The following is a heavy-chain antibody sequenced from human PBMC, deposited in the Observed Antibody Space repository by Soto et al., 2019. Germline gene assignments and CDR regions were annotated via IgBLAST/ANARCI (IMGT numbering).Heavy chain of an antibody. J-gene: IGHJ5*02. CDR2: IYATGTT. CDR3: VRDGTKTLRDWFDP. V-gene: IGHV4-4*07. CDR1: DASISGFY. D-gene: IGHD1-1*01. Sequence: KTSETLSLTCTVSDASISGFYWSWIQKSAGKGLKWIGRIYATGTTDYNPSLKSRVMMSVDTSKKQFSLKLRSVTAADTAVYYCVRDGTKTLRDWFDP.